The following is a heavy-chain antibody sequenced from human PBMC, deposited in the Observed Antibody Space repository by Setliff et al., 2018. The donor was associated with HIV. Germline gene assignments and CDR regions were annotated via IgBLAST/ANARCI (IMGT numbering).Heavy chain of an antibody. V-gene: IGHV4-59*12. CDR2: IYSSGST. Sequence: SETLSLTCTVSGGSISSYYWSWIRQPPGKGLEWLGHIYSSGSTNYNPSLKSRVTMSVDTSKNQFSLKLRSVTAADTAVYYCARVAMVRGVIPPDFDYYYYYMDVWGKGTTVTVSS. CDR3: ARVAMVRGVIPPDFDYYYYYMDV. J-gene: IGHJ6*03. CDR1: GGSISSYY. D-gene: IGHD3-10*01.